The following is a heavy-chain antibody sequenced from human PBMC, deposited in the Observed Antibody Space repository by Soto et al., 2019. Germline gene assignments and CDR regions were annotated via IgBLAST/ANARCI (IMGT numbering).Heavy chain of an antibody. CDR2: IYYSGST. CDR1: GGSISSRGYY. CDR3: ARVWGGAFDF. J-gene: IGHJ3*01. V-gene: IGHV4-61*08. Sequence: SETLSLTCTVSGGSISSRGYYWSWIRQHPGKGLEWIGYIYYSGSTNYNPSLKSRVTISVDTSKNQFSLKLSSVTAADTAVYYCARVWGGAFDFWGQGTMVTVSS. D-gene: IGHD3-10*01.